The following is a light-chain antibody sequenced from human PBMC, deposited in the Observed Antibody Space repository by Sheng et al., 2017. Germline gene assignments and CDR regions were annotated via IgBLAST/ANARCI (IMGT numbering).Light chain of an antibody. CDR3: HQSSSAPLT. V-gene: IGKV3-20*01. CDR1: QSVDSNY. Sequence: EIVLTQFPGTLSLSPGERATLSCRASQSVDSNYLAWYQQKPGQAPRLLIYGASSRATGIPARFSGSGSGTDFTLTISSLQAEDVAVYYCHQSSSAPLTFGGGTKVEIK. CDR2: GAS. J-gene: IGKJ4*01.